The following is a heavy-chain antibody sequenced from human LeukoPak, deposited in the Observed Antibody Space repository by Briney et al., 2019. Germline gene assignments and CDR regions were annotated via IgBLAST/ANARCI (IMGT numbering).Heavy chain of an antibody. Sequence: ETLSLTCTVSGGSISSYYWNWIRQPPGKGLEWIGYIYYSGSTNYNPSLKSRVTISVDTSKNQFSLKLSSVTAADTAVYYCARVVIAAAGSNWFDPWGQGTLVTVSS. D-gene: IGHD6-13*01. CDR2: IYYSGST. J-gene: IGHJ5*02. CDR3: ARVVIAAAGSNWFDP. V-gene: IGHV4-59*01. CDR1: GGSISSYY.